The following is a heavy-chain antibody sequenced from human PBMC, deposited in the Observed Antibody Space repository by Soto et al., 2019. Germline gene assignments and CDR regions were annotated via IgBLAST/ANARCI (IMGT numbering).Heavy chain of an antibody. CDR3: ARCKGGSCYNWFGP. J-gene: IGHJ5*02. D-gene: IGHD2-15*01. V-gene: IGHV1-69*05. CDR1: GGTFSSYA. Sequence: GASVKVSCKASGGTFSSYAINWVRQAPGQGLEWMGWISPMNGKTNYAQKLQGRVTMTTDESTSTAYMELRSLRSDDTAVYYCARCKGGSCYNWFGPWGQGTLVTVS. CDR2: ISPMNGKT.